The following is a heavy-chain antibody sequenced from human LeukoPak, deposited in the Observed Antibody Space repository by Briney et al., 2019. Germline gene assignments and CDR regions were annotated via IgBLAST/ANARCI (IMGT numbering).Heavy chain of an antibody. CDR2: ISYDGNNK. J-gene: IGHJ4*02. D-gene: IGHD3-10*01. V-gene: IGHV3-30*18. CDR1: GFTFSSYV. CDR3: AKDWVVRGVISY. Sequence: QPGRSLRLSCAASGFTFSSYVMHWVRQAPGKGLGWVAGISYDGNNKYYAESVKGRFTISRDNSKNTLYLQMNSLRAEDTAVYYCAKDWVVRGVISYWGQGTLVTVSS.